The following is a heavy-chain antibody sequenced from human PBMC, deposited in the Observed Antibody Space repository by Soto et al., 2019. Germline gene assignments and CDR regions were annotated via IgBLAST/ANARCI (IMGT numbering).Heavy chain of an antibody. CDR2: INHSGST. CDR3: ARVSGLWFGESPFDY. CDR1: GGSFSGYY. V-gene: IGHV4-34*01. J-gene: IGHJ4*02. Sequence: PSETLFLTCAVYGGSFSGYYWSWIRQPPGKGLEWIGEINHSGSTNYNPSLKSRVTISVDTSKNQFSLKLSSVTAADTAVYYCARVSGLWFGESPFDYWGQGTLVT. D-gene: IGHD3-10*01.